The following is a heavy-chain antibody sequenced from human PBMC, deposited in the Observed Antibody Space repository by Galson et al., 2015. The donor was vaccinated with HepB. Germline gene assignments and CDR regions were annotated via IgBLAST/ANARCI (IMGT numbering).Heavy chain of an antibody. CDR2: ISSSGSTI. V-gene: IGHV3-11*01. D-gene: IGHD3-22*01. CDR1: GFTFSDYY. CDR3: ARRLVVTAGAFDI. Sequence: SLRLSCAASGFTFSDYYMSWIRQAPGKGLEWVSYISSSGSTIYYADSVKGRFTISRDNAKNSLYLQMNSLRAEDTAVYYCARRLVVTAGAFDIWGQGTMVTVSS. J-gene: IGHJ3*02.